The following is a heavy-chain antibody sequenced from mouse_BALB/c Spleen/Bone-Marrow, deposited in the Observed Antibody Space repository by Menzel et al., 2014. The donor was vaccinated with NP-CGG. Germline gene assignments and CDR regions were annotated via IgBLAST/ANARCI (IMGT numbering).Heavy chain of an antibody. CDR3: ARDYYYGSRAMDY. Sequence: VHLVESGPGLMQPSQSLSIPCTVSGFSLTRYGIHWVRPSPGKGLEWLGVIWSGGSTDYNAAFISRLSINKDNSKSQVFFKMNSLQANDTAIYYCARDYYYGSRAMDYWGQGTSVTVSS. D-gene: IGHD1-1*01. J-gene: IGHJ4*01. CDR2: IWSGGST. CDR1: GFSLTRYG. V-gene: IGHV2-2*02.